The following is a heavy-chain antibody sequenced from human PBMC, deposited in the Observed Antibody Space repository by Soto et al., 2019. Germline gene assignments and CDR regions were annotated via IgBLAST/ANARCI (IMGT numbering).Heavy chain of an antibody. Sequence: QTGGSLRLSCTASGFTFGDYAMSWFRQAPGKGLEWVGFIRSKAYGGTTEYAASVKGRFTISRDDSKSIAYLQMNSLKTEDTAVYYCTREAAAGMFRIRENWFDPWGQGTLVTVSS. V-gene: IGHV3-49*03. CDR2: IRSKAYGGTT. J-gene: IGHJ5*02. CDR3: TREAAAGMFRIRENWFDP. CDR1: GFTFGDYA. D-gene: IGHD6-13*01.